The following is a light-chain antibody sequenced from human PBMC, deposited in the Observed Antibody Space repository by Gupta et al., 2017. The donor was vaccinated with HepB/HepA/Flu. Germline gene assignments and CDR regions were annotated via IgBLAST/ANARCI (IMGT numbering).Light chain of an antibody. CDR3: QQFHNLPLT. Sequence: DIQMTQSPSSLSAFVGDRVTITCQASQDIDNYLNWYHQKPGKAPKLLLYDASKLQTGVPSRFSGSGSGTDFSLTISRLQPEEIGTYYCQQFHNLPLTFGGGTKVEI. CDR2: DAS. V-gene: IGKV1-33*01. CDR1: QDIDNY. J-gene: IGKJ4*01.